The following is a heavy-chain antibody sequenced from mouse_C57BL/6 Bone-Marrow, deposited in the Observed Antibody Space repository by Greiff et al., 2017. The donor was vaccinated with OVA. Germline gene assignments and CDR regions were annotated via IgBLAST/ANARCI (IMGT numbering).Heavy chain of an antibody. J-gene: IGHJ1*03. CDR1: GYTFTSYW. D-gene: IGHD3-2*02. CDR2: IDPSDSYT. V-gene: IGHV1-50*01. CDR3: ARVGGQLRLRDWYCDV. Sequence: QVQLQQPGAELVKPGASVKLSCKASGYTFTSYWMQWVKQRPGQGLEWIGEIDPSDSYTNYNQKFKGKATLTVDTSSSTAYMQLSSLTSEDSAVYYCARVGGQLRLRDWYCDVWGTGTTITVSA.